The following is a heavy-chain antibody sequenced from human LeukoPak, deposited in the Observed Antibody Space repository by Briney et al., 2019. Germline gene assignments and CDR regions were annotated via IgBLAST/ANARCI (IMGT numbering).Heavy chain of an antibody. J-gene: IGHJ4*02. CDR3: ARGGKSELGTCDF. D-gene: IGHD7-27*01. CDR2: INPNSGGT. V-gene: IGHV1-2*04. Sequence: ASVKVSCKASGGTFSSYAISWVRQAPGQGLEWMGWINPNSGGTNYAQKFQGWVTMTRDTSTNTAYMELRSLRSDDTAVYFCARGGKSELGTCDFWGQGTLVTVSS. CDR1: GGTFSSYA.